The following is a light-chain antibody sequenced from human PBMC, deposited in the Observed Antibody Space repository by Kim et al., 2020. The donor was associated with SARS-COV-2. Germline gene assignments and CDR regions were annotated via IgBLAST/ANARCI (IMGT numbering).Light chain of an antibody. V-gene: IGLV2-8*01. CDR2: EVS. Sequence: QSALTQPPSASGSPGQSVTISCTGTSSDVGGYNYVSWYQQHPGKAPKLLIYEVSKRPSGVPDRFSGSKSGNTASLSVSGLQADDEADYYCFSYAGRTKLLFGGGTQLTVL. CDR3: FSYAGRTKLL. J-gene: IGLJ2*01. CDR1: SSDVGGYNY.